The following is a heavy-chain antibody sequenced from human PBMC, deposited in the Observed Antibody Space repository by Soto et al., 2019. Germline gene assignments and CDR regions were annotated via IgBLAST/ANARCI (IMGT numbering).Heavy chain of an antibody. Sequence: GASVKVSCKASGYTFTSYDINWVRQATGQGLEWMGWMNPNSGNTGYAQKFQGRVTMTRNTSISTAYMELSSLRSEDTAVYYCTTDSYITMIVVRFDYWGHGTLVTVSS. CDR2: MNPNSGNT. D-gene: IGHD3-22*01. J-gene: IGHJ4*01. CDR1: GYTFTSYD. CDR3: TTDSYITMIVVRFDY. V-gene: IGHV1-8*01.